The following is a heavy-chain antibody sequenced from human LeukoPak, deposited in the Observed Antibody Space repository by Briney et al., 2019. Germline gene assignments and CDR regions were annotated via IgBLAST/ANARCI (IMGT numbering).Heavy chain of an antibody. CDR2: IIPIFGIA. CDR1: GGTFSSYA. CDR3: ARQEDCSGGSCYSFIWFDP. J-gene: IGHJ5*02. D-gene: IGHD2-15*01. V-gene: IGHV1-69*04. Sequence: SVKVSCRASGGTFSSYAISWVRQAPGQGLEWMGRIIPIFGIANYAQKFQGRVTITADKSTSTAYMELSSLRSEDTAVYYCARQEDCSGGSCYSFIWFDPWGQGTLVTVSS.